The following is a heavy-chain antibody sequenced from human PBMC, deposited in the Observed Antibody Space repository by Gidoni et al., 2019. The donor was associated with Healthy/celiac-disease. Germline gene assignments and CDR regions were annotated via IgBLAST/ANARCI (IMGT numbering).Heavy chain of an antibody. CDR3: ARRDMVRGVIEGYYFDY. Sequence: QVQLVQSGAEVKKPGSSVKVSCKASGGTFSSYAISWVRQAPGQGLEWMGRIIPILGIANYAQKFQGRVTITADKSTSTAYMELSSLRSEDTAVYYCARRDMVRGVIEGYYFDYWGQGTLVTVSS. V-gene: IGHV1-69*09. D-gene: IGHD3-10*01. CDR1: GGTFSSYA. CDR2: IIPILGIA. J-gene: IGHJ4*02.